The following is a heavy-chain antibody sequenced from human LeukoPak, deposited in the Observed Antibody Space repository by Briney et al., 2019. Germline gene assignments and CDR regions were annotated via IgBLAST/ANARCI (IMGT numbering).Heavy chain of an antibody. J-gene: IGHJ4*02. Sequence: GGSLRLSCAASGFTFSSYAMHWVRQAPGKGLEYVSAISSNGDSTYYEDSVKGRFTISRDNSKNTLYLQMGSLRAEDMAVYYCARESVRGTVDYWGQGTLVTVSS. CDR3: ARESVRGTVDY. V-gene: IGHV3-64*02. D-gene: IGHD3-16*01. CDR2: ISSNGDST. CDR1: GFTFSSYA.